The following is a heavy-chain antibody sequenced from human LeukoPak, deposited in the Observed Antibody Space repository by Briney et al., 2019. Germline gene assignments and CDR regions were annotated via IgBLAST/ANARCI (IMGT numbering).Heavy chain of an antibody. J-gene: IGHJ4*02. CDR3: ARVLETDCSGGSCYSGLDY. V-gene: IGHV3-21*01. D-gene: IGHD2-15*01. Sequence: GGSLRLSCAAPEFTFSRNNMNWVRKAPGKGQNWVSSISRTGNYIYYADSVKGRFTISRDNAQNSLFLQMNSLRVEDTAVYYCARVLETDCSGGSCYSGLDYWGQGTLVTVSS. CDR2: ISRTGNYI. CDR1: EFTFSRNN.